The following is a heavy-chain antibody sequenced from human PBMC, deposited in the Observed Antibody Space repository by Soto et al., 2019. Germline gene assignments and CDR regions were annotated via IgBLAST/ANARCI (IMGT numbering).Heavy chain of an antibody. Sequence: ASVKVSCKASGYTFTSYYMHWVRQAPGQGLEWMGIINPSGGSTSYAQKFQGRVTMTRDTSTSTVYMELSSLRSEDTAVYYCARDRYSSGWPRKKYYYYYYGMDVWGQGTTVIVSS. CDR3: ARDRYSSGWPRKKYYYYYYGMDV. J-gene: IGHJ6*02. CDR2: INPSGGST. V-gene: IGHV1-46*03. D-gene: IGHD6-19*01. CDR1: GYTFTSYY.